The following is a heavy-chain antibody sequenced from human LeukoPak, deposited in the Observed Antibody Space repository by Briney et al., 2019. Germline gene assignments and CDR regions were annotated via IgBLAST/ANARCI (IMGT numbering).Heavy chain of an antibody. CDR2: IRYDGSDT. D-gene: IGHD3-16*02. V-gene: IGHV3-30*02. CDR3: AKDLFGDYVWGTYRAMDK. J-gene: IGHJ4*02. CDR1: GFSFSRYG. Sequence: SGGSLRLSCAASGFSFSRYGMHWVRQDPGKGLEWVAFIRYDGSDTYVADSLKGRLTVSRDNSKDSLYLQMNSLRTEDTAVYYCAKDLFGDYVWGTYRAMDKWGQGTLVTVSS.